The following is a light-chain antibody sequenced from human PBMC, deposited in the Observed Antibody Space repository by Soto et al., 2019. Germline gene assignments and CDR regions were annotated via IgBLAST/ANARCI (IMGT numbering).Light chain of an antibody. V-gene: IGKV1-39*01. CDR3: QQSYTTPYT. J-gene: IGKJ2*01. CDR1: QSISSY. Sequence: DIQMTQSPSSLSASVGDRVTITCRARQSISSYLNWYQQKPGKAPQLLIYAASSLQSGVPSRFSGSGSGTDFTLTISSLQPEDFVTYYCQQSYTTPYTFGQGTKLEIK. CDR2: AAS.